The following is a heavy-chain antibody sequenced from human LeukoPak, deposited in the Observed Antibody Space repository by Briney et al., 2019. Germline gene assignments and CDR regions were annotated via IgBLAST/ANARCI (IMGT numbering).Heavy chain of an antibody. V-gene: IGHV3-7*01. CDR1: GFTFSSYW. Sequence: GGSLRLSCAASGFTFSSYWMSWVRQAPGKGLEWVANIKQDGSEKYYVDSVKGRSTISRDNARNSLYLQMNSLRAEDTAVYYCARVNGIQLWLFDYWGQGTLVTVSS. D-gene: IGHD5-18*01. J-gene: IGHJ4*02. CDR2: IKQDGSEK. CDR3: ARVNGIQLWLFDY.